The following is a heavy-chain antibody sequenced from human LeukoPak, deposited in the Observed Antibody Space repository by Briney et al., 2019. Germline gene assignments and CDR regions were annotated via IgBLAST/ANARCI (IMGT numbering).Heavy chain of an antibody. V-gene: IGHV4-39*07. CDR3: AREKLGGFGFDY. CDR1: GGPISSSPYY. J-gene: IGHJ4*02. D-gene: IGHD7-27*01. CDR2: ISYSGST. Sequence: SETLFLTCTVSGGPISSSPYYWGWIRQPPGKGLEWIGSISYSGSTYYNPSLKSRVTISVDTSKNQFSLKLSSVTAADTAVYYCAREKLGGFGFDYWGQGTLVTVSS.